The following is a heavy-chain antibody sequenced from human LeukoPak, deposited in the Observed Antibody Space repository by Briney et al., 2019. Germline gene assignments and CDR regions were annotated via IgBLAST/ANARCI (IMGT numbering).Heavy chain of an antibody. J-gene: IGHJ4*02. V-gene: IGHV3-74*01. D-gene: IGHD6-13*01. Sequence: GGSLRLSCAASGFTFSNYWMHWVRQASGKGLVWVSRINSDGSSRNYADSVKGRFTISRDNAKNTLFLQMNILRAEDTAVYYCASASSHRIAAGGDYWGQGILVAVSS. CDR3: ASASSHRIAAGGDY. CDR2: INSDGSSR. CDR1: GFTFSNYW.